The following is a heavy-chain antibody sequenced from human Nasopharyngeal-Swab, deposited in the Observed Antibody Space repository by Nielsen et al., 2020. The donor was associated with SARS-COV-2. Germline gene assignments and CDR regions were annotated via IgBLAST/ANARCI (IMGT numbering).Heavy chain of an antibody. J-gene: IGHJ5*02. D-gene: IGHD2-21*01. V-gene: IGHV4-34*01. CDR2: INHSGST. CDR1: GGSFSGYS. CDR3: ARGLEDGKMVLVVIGFRYGLDP. Sequence: SETLSLTCAVYGGSFSGYSWTWIRQPPGSGLEWIGEINHSGSTTYNPSLKSRVTISIDTSKNQFSLKLRSVTAADTAVYYCARGLEDGKMVLVVIGFRYGLDPWGQGTLVTVSS.